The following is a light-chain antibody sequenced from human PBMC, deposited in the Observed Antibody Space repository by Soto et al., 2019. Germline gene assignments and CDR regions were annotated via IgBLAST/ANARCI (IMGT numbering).Light chain of an antibody. V-gene: IGKV1-5*01. J-gene: IGKJ1*01. Sequence: IQMTQSPSTLSASVGDRVTVTCRASQSINAWVAWYQQKPGKARKLLIYDASSLQSGIPARFTGRGSGTDFTLTISSLQPEDFATYYCQQNYSTLRRTFGQGTKVDI. CDR3: QQNYSTLRRT. CDR1: QSINAW. CDR2: DAS.